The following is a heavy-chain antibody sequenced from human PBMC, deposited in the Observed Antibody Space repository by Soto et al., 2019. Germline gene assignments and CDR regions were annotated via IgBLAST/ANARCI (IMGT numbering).Heavy chain of an antibody. J-gene: IGHJ4*02. V-gene: IGHV3-74*01. Sequence: EVQLVESGGGVVQPGGSLTLSCAASGFTFSSYWMHWVRQAPGKGLVWVSRIKHDGSEPNYVNSVKGRLTISRDNARNAVYLETKSLRAEATAAYFCVRGDGDHNEGHGYLGRHWGQGTLVTVSS. CDR3: VRGDGDHNEGHGYLGRH. CDR2: IKHDGSEP. D-gene: IGHD5-12*01. CDR1: GFTFSSYW.